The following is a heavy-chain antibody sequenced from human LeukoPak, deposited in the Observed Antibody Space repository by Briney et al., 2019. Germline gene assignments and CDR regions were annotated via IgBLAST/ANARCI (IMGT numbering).Heavy chain of an antibody. CDR2: IYPGDSDT. D-gene: IGHD3-3*01. CDR3: ARRTRRITIFGAVDDAFDI. CDR1: GYSITSYW. Sequence: GESLKISCKGSGYSITSYWIGWVRQMPGKGLEWMGIIYPGDSDTRYSPSFQGQVTISADKSISTAYLQWSSLKASDTAMYYCARRTRRITIFGAVDDAFDIWGQGTMVTVSS. J-gene: IGHJ3*02. V-gene: IGHV5-51*01.